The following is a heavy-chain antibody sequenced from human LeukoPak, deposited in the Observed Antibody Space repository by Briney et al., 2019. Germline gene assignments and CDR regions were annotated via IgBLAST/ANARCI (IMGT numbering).Heavy chain of an antibody. Sequence: GGSLRLSCAASGFTFTNAWMSWVRQAPGKGLEWVGRIKSKSDGETTDYAAPVKGRFTISRDDSTKTLDLEMNSLKTEDTAVYYCTTGLDYYYMGYYFDYWGQGTLATVSS. J-gene: IGHJ4*02. V-gene: IGHV3-15*01. CDR3: TTGLDYYYMGYYFDY. CDR1: GFTFTNAW. D-gene: IGHD3-22*01. CDR2: IKSKSDGETT.